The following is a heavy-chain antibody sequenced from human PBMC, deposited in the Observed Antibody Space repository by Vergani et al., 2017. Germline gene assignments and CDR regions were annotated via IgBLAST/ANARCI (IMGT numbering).Heavy chain of an antibody. J-gene: IGHJ4*02. Sequence: EVQLVESGGGLVQPGRSLRLSCAASGFTFDDYAMHWVRQAPGKGLEWVSGISSSSSYIYYADSVKGRFTISRDNAKNSLYLQMNSLRAEDTAVYYCARRSDYAEDYWGQGTLVTVSS. CDR2: ISSSSSYI. V-gene: IGHV3-9*01. CDR1: GFTFDDYA. CDR3: ARRSDYAEDY. D-gene: IGHD4-17*01.